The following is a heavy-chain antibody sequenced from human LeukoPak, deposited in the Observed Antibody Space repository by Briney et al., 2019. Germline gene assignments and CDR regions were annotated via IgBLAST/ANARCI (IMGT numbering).Heavy chain of an antibody. V-gene: IGHV3-66*02. CDR3: AKDGGLLTYYYYYYMDV. J-gene: IGHJ6*03. CDR2: IYSGGST. Sequence: GGSLRLSCAASGFTVSRNYMSWVRQAPGKGLEWVSVIYSGGSTYYADSVKGRFTISRDNSKNTLYLQMNSLRAEDTAVYYCAKDGGLLTYYYYYYMDVWGKGTTVTISS. D-gene: IGHD3/OR15-3a*01. CDR1: GFTVSRNY.